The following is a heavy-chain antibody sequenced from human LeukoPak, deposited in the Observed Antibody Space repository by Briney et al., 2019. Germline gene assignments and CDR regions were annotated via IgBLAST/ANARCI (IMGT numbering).Heavy chain of an antibody. CDR2: IYTSGST. CDR1: GGSISSYY. D-gene: IGHD1-26*01. V-gene: IGHV4-4*07. J-gene: IGHJ5*02. Sequence: SETLSLTCTVSGGSISSYYWSWIRQPAGKGLEGIGRIYTSGSTNYNPSLKSRVTMSVDTSKNQFSLKLSSVTAADTAVYYCARDTSPSGSYYNWFDPWGQGTLVTVSS. CDR3: ARDTSPSGSYYNWFDP.